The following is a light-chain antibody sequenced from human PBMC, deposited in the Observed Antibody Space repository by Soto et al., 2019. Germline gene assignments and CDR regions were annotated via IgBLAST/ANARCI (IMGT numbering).Light chain of an antibody. CDR3: QQFKSYPLT. CDR1: QGIDNA. CDR2: DAS. J-gene: IGKJ4*01. V-gene: IGKV1-13*02. Sequence: AIQLTQSPSSLSASVGATVTITCRAGQGIDNALAWYQHKSGKAPKFLIYDASSLESGVPSRFSGSGSGTDFNLTISSLQAEDFATYYCQQFKSYPLTFGGGTRVEIK.